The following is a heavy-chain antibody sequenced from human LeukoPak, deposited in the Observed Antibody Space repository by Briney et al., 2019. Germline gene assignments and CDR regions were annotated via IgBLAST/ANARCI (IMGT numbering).Heavy chain of an antibody. J-gene: IGHJ4*02. CDR2: MSPNSGNT. D-gene: IGHD3-9*01. V-gene: IGHV1-8*01. CDR3: ARETTIPPYYFDY. Sequence: ASVKVSCKASGYTFTSYDITLVRQAPGQGLEWMGWMSPNSGNTGYAQKFQGRVTMTRNTSITTAYMELSSLTSEDTAVYYCARETTIPPYYFDYWGLGSQVTVSP. CDR1: GYTFTSYD.